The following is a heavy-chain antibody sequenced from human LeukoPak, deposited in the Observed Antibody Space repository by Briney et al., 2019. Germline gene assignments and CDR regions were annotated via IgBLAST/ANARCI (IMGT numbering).Heavy chain of an antibody. CDR3: ARGTVFVAARLAHAFDI. CDR2: INHSGST. Sequence: SETLSLTCAVYGGSFSGYYWSWIRQPPGKGLEWFGEINHSGSTNYNPSLKSRVTISVDTSKNQFSLKLSSVTAADTAVYYCARGTVFVAARLAHAFDIWGQGTMVTVSS. J-gene: IGHJ3*02. D-gene: IGHD6-6*01. CDR1: GGSFSGYY. V-gene: IGHV4-34*01.